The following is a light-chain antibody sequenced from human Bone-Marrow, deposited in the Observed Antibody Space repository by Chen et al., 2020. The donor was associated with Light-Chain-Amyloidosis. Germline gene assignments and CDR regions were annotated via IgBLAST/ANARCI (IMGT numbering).Light chain of an antibody. CDR3: QQRSSWPSFT. V-gene: IGKV3-11*01. CDR1: QSVSSY. J-gene: IGKJ5*01. Sequence: EIVLTQSPATLSLSPGERATLSCRASQSVSSYLAWYQQKPGQAPRLLIYDASNRATGIPARFSGSGSGTDFTLTISSLEPEDFAVYYCQQRSSWPSFTLGQGTRLEIK. CDR2: DAS.